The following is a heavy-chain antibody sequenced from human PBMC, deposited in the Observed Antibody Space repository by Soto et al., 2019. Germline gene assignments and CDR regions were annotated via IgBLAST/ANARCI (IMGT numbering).Heavy chain of an antibody. CDR3: AHSTIWGSYRSPFHS. CDR2: IYWDDDR. CDR1: GFSLNITGMG. Sequence: QITLKESGPTLVKPTQPLTLTCAFSGFSLNITGMGVGWIRQPPGKALEWLALIYWDDDRRYSPSLKSRLTISRATSKAQVVLTMTNMDPVDTATYYCAHSTIWGSYRSPFHSWGQGTLVTVSS. J-gene: IGHJ4*02. D-gene: IGHD3-16*02. V-gene: IGHV2-5*02.